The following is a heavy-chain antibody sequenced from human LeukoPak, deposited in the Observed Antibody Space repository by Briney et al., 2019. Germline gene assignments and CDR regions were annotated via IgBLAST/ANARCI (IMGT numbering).Heavy chain of an antibody. CDR1: GFSFSSYA. CDR3: ARDGSVAANWSFDY. CDR2: ISSSSSTI. D-gene: IGHD6-19*01. J-gene: IGHJ4*02. V-gene: IGHV3-48*01. Sequence: QPGGSLRLSCATSGFSFSSYAMSWVRQAPGKGLEWVSYISSSSSTIYYADSVKGRFTISRDNAKNSLYLQMNSLRAEDTAVYYCARDGSVAANWSFDYWGQGTLVTVSS.